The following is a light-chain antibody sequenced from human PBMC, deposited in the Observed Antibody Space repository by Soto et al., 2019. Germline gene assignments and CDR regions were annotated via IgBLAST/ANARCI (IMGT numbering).Light chain of an antibody. CDR1: QSIGSN. CDR2: GAS. J-gene: IGKJ4*01. V-gene: IGKV3-15*01. CDR3: QQYDNWPPT. Sequence: EIVMTQSPDTLSVSPGERATLSCRASQSIGSNLAWYQQRPGQGPRLLIYGASTRATGIPARFRGSGSGTEFTLNISGLQSEDFVVYYCQQYDNWPPTFGGGAKVEIK.